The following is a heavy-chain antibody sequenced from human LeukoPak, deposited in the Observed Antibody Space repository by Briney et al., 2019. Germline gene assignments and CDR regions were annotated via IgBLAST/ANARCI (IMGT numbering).Heavy chain of an antibody. V-gene: IGHV4-61*02. D-gene: IGHD6-25*01. J-gene: IGHJ5*02. CDR1: GGSISSGTYY. CDR3: ARILAASDTGAYHWFDP. CDR2: IDTSGGT. Sequence: SQTLSLTCTVSGGSISSGTYYWSWIRRPAGKGLEWIGRIDTSGGTKYNPSLESRVTMTVDTSKNQFSLRLSSVTAADTAVYYCARILAASDTGAYHWFDPWGQGTLVTVSS.